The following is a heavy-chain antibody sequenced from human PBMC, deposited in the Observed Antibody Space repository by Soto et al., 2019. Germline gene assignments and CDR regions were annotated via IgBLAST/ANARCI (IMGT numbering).Heavy chain of an antibody. CDR1: GFSVSSNY. Sequence: DVQLVESGGGLVQPGGSLRLSCAASGFSVSSNYMSWVRQAPGKGLEWLSFIYSGGSTYSADSVKSRFTISSDNSINTMYRQMNSLSAEATAVYYCARAPGSLWGQGTLVTVSS. CDR3: ARAPGSL. J-gene: IGHJ4*02. V-gene: IGHV3-66*01. CDR2: IYSGGST. D-gene: IGHD1-26*01.